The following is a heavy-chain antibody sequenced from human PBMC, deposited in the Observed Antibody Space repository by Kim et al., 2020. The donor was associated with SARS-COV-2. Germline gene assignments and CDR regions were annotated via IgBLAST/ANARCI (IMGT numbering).Heavy chain of an antibody. J-gene: IGHJ4*02. CDR3: ASGDRGHFDY. Sequence: NTYYADSVKGRLTITRDNSKNTLYLQMNSLRAEDTAVYYCASGDRGHFDYWGQGTLVTVSS. D-gene: IGHD2-21*02. V-gene: IGHV3-33*01. CDR2: NT.